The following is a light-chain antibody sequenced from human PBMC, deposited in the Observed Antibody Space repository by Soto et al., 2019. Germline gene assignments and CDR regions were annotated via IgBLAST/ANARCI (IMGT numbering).Light chain of an antibody. Sequence: DIVLTQSPLSLPVIPGEPASISCRSSQSLRHTNGYTYLDWYLQKPGQSPQLLIYLGSNRASGVPDRFTGSGSGTDFTLRISRVEAEDVGAYYCIQALQTPEYTFGQGTKLEIK. V-gene: IGKV2-28*01. CDR2: LGS. CDR3: IQALQTPEYT. CDR1: QSLRHTNGYTY. J-gene: IGKJ2*01.